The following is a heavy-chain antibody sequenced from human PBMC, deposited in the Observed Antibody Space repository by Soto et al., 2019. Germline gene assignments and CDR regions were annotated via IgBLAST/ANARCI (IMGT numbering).Heavy chain of an antibody. CDR2: IIPIFGTA. Sequence: SSVKVSCKGSGWTFSIYASSRVRQAPGQGLEWMGGIIPIFGTANYAQKFQGRVTITADESTSTAYMELSSLRSEDTAVYFCATQGMVIRWGQGTLVTVSS. D-gene: IGHD2-21*01. J-gene: IGHJ4*02. CDR3: ATQGMVIR. V-gene: IGHV1-69*13. CDR1: GWTFSIYA.